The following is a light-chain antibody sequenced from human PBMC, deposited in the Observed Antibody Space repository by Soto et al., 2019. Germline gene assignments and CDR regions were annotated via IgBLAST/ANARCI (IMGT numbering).Light chain of an antibody. J-gene: IGLJ1*01. CDR2: EVS. CDR3: CSHTGSSTWV. V-gene: IGLV2-11*01. CDR1: SSDVGGYNF. Sequence: QSALTQPGSVSGSPGQSVTISCTGTSSDVGGYNFVSWYQQYPGKAPKLLIYEVSKRPSGVPDRFSGSKSGNTASLTISGLQAEDEADYYCCSHTGSSTWVFGTGTKLTVL.